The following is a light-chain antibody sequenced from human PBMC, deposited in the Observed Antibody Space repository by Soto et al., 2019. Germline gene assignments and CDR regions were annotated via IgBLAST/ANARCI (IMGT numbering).Light chain of an antibody. CDR1: QSVSSN. J-gene: IGKJ1*01. V-gene: IGKV3-15*01. CDR3: QQYNNWPRT. Sequence: EIVMTQSPATLSVSPGERATLSCRASQSVSSNLAWHQQKPGQAPRLLIHGASTRATGIPARFSGSGSGTEFTLTISSLQSEDFALYYCQQYNNWPRTFGQGTKVEIK. CDR2: GAS.